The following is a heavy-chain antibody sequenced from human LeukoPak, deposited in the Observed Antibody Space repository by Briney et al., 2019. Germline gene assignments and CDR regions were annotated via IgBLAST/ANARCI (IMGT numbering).Heavy chain of an antibody. CDR1: GFTFSSYS. J-gene: IGHJ5*02. D-gene: IGHD3-10*01. V-gene: IGHV3-21*01. Sequence: GGSLRLSCAASGFTFSSYSMNWVRQAPGKGLEWVSSISSSSSYIYYADSVKGRFTTSRDNAKNSLYLQMNSLRAEDTAVYYCARELSMVRGGRGFDPWGQGTLVTVSS. CDR2: ISSSSSYI. CDR3: ARELSMVRGGRGFDP.